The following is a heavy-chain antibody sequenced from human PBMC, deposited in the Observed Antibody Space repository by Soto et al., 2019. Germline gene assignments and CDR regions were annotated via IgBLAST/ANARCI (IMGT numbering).Heavy chain of an antibody. CDR3: ARLVFHCLRGSCDDYSFYGLDV. J-gene: IGHJ6*02. D-gene: IGHD2-15*01. CDR1: GGSISSTDHY. V-gene: IGHV4-39*01. Sequence: SETLSLTCTVSGGSISSTDHYWGWVRQPPGKGLDWLGSIYFAGSTFHNPALKSRATISVDTSRNQFSLRLTTVTASDTAVYYCARLVFHCLRGSCDDYSFYGLDVWGQGTTVTVSS. CDR2: IYFAGST.